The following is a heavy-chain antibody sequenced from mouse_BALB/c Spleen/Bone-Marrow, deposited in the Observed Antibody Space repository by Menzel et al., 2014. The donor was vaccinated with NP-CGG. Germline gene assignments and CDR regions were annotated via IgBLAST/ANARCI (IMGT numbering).Heavy chain of an antibody. CDR3: ARRTTTVVATDY. CDR1: GYTFTSYW. V-gene: IGHV1S81*02. D-gene: IGHD1-1*01. J-gene: IGHJ2*01. Sequence: QVQLKQSGAELVKPGASVKLSCKASGYTFTSYWMHWVKQRPGQGLEWIGEINPSNGRTNYNEKFKSKATLTVDKSSSTAHMQLSSLTSEDSAVYYCARRTTTVVATDYGGQGATLTVSS. CDR2: INPSNGRT.